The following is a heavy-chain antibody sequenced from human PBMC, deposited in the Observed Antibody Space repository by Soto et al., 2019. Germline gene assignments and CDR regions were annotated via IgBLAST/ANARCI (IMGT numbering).Heavy chain of an antibody. D-gene: IGHD2-15*01. Sequence: QVQLVQSAAEVKKPGASVKVSYKASGYTLTNYAISWVRQAPGQGPEWMGWINTYNGNSNYAQKFQGRVTMTTDTSTNTAYMELRSLTSDDTAVYYCARDCTGGSCFCIYWGQGTLVTVSS. CDR3: ARDCTGGSCFCIY. V-gene: IGHV1-18*01. CDR1: GYTLTNYA. CDR2: INTYNGNS. J-gene: IGHJ4*02.